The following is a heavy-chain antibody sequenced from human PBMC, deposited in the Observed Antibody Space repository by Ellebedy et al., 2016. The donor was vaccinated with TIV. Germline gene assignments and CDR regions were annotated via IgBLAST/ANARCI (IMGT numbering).Heavy chain of an antibody. J-gene: IGHJ4*02. V-gene: IGHV4-59*08. CDR2: MYHDGGT. D-gene: IGHD2-2*01. CDR3: ARRQRTFFDQ. Sequence: SETLSLTCSVSGASMTSDYWSWLRQPPGKGLEWIAYMYHDGGTNYNASLRSRVTISLESSKRQFSLRLSSVTAADTAVYYCARRQRTFFDQWGQGILVTVSS. CDR1: GASMTSDY.